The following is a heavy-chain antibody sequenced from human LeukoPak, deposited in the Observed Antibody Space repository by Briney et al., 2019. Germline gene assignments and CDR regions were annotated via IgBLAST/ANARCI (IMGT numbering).Heavy chain of an antibody. CDR3: AESVAGYYFDY. J-gene: IGHJ4*02. Sequence: GGSLRLSCAASGFTFSSYAMRWVRQAPGKGLEWVSAIRGSGGSTYYADSVKGRVTISRDNSKNTLYLKMNSEGADDTAVDYCAESVAGYYFDYWGQGTLVTVSS. D-gene: IGHD3-22*01. V-gene: IGHV3-23*01. CDR2: IRGSGGST. CDR1: GFTFSSYA.